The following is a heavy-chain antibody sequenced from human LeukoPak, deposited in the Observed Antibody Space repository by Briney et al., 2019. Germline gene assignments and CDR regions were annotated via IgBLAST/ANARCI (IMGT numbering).Heavy chain of an antibody. Sequence: PGRSLRLSCAASGFTFSSYAMSWVRQAPGKGLEWVSAISGSGGSTYYADSVKGRFTISRDNSKNTLYLQMNSLRAEDTAVYYCAKDRSEDYSFDYWGQGTLVTVSS. CDR2: ISGSGGST. CDR1: GFTFSSYA. V-gene: IGHV3-23*01. D-gene: IGHD3/OR15-3a*01. CDR3: AKDRSEDYSFDY. J-gene: IGHJ4*02.